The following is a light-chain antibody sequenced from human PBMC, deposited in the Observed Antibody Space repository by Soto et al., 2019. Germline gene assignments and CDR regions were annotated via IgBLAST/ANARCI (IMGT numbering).Light chain of an antibody. V-gene: IGKV1-5*01. CDR2: DAS. J-gene: IGKJ1*01. CDR1: QSISNW. Sequence: DIQMTQSPSSLSASVVDRVTITGRASQSISNWLAWYQQKPGKAPKLLIYDASTLESGVPSRFSGGGFGTDFTLTISSLQPDDFATYYCQQYSSYSTFGQGTKVDIK. CDR3: QQYSSYST.